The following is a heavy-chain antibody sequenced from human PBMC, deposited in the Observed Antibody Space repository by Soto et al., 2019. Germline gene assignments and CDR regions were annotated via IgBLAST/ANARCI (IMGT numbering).Heavy chain of an antibody. Sequence: SETLSLTCTVSGGSISSTDHYWGWVRQPPGKGLEWLGSIYFAGSTFHNPALKSRAPISVDTSRNQFSLRLTTVTASDTAVYYCARLVFHCLRGSCDDYSFSGLDVWGQGTTVTVSS. V-gene: IGHV4-39*01. CDR3: ARLVFHCLRGSCDDYSFSGLDV. D-gene: IGHD2-15*01. CDR2: IYFAGST. J-gene: IGHJ6*02. CDR1: GGSISSTDHY.